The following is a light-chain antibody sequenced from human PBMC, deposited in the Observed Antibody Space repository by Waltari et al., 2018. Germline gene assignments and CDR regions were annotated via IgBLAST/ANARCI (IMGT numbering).Light chain of an antibody. CDR2: AVS. Sequence: IVMTQTPLSMSVTPGQSASISCKSRQSLLFSDGKTYLYWYLQKAGQSPQLLIYAVSSRFSGVPDRFSGSGSGTDFTLRISRVEAEDVGIYYCMQGISYPLTFGGGTKVEI. CDR3: MQGISYPLT. V-gene: IGKV2-29*03. J-gene: IGKJ4*02. CDR1: QSLLFSDGKTY.